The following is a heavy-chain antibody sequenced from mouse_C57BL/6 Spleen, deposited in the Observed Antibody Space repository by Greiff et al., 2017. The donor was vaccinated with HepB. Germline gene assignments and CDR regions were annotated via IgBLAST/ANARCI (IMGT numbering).Heavy chain of an antibody. V-gene: IGHV1-55*01. D-gene: IGHD2-3*01. CDR2: IYPGSGST. J-gene: IGHJ1*03. CDR1: GYTFTSYW. Sequence: QVQLQQPGAELVKPGASVKMSCKASGYTFTSYWITWVKQRPVQGLEWIGDIYPGSGSTHYNEKFKSKATLTVDTSSSTAYMQLSSLTSEASAVYYCERERIYDGYYEWYFDVWGTGTTVTGSS. CDR3: ERERIYDGYYEWYFDV.